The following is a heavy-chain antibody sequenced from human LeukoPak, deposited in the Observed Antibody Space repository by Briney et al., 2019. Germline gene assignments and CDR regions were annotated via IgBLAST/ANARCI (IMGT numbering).Heavy chain of an antibody. CDR1: GVTISIHW. D-gene: IGHD4-11*01. CDR2: INTDGSST. CDR3: ARGAATTAGIDY. Sequence: GGSLRLSCATSGVTISIHWMHWVRQAPGEGLVWVSHINTDGSSTTYGDPAKGRFTVSRDSATLFLQMNSLRVDDTAIYYCARGAATTAGIDYWGLGTLVTVSS. V-gene: IGHV3-74*01. J-gene: IGHJ4*02.